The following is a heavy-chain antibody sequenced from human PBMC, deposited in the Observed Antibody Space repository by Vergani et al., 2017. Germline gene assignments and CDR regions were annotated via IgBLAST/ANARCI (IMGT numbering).Heavy chain of an antibody. CDR2: ISNDGSKK. V-gene: IGHV3-30*18. CDR3: AKAGSVTSGSLQYNFYMDV. CDR1: GFSFSSHA. D-gene: IGHD3-10*01. J-gene: IGHJ6*03. Sequence: QVQLAESGGGRVQPGRSLRLSCAASGFSFSSHAIHWVRQAPGKGLEWVAVISNDGSKKYYADSVKGRFTISRDNSKNTLDLQMNSLSTQDKAVYYCAKAGSVTSGSLQYNFYMDVWGKGTTVTVS.